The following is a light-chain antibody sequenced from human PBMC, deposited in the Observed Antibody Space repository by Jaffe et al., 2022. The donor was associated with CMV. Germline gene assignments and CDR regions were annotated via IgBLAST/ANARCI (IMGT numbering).Light chain of an antibody. CDR2: YLS. Sequence: DIQMTQSPSSLSASVGDRVTITCRASHSISTFLSWYQHKSGRAPKLLIFYLSNLASGVPSRFSGSASGTDFTLTISSLQPEDFATYYCQQSHSFPWTFGQGTKVEMK. CDR3: QQSHSFPWT. V-gene: IGKV1-39*01. CDR1: HSISTF. J-gene: IGKJ1*01.